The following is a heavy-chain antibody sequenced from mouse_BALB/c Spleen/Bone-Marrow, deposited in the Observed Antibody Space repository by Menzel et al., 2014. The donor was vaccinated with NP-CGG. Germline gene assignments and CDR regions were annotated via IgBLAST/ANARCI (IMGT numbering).Heavy chain of an antibody. CDR1: GFTFNIYA. CDR2: IRSKSKNYAT. D-gene: IGHD2-12*01. Sequence: VQLKESGGGLVQPKGSLKLSCAASGFTFNIYAMNWVRQAPGKGLEWVARIRSKSKNYATYYADSVKDRFTISRDDSQSVLHLQVNSLKTEDTAMYYCVRHSYHDNSLDYWGQGISVIVSS. V-gene: IGHV10-1*02. CDR3: VRHSYHDNSLDY. J-gene: IGHJ4*01.